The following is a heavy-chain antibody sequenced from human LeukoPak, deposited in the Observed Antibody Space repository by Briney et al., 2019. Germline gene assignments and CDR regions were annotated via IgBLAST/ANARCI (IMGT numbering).Heavy chain of an antibody. Sequence: SLRLSCAASGFTFDDYAMHWLRQAPAKALEGVSGISWYSGGIGYADFVKGRFTISRDNAQNSLHLQVNSLRPGDLALYFCAKGSYNWNYAVDYWGQGTLVTVSS. D-gene: IGHD1-7*01. CDR1: GFTFDDYA. V-gene: IGHV3-9*03. CDR2: ISWYSGGI. J-gene: IGHJ4*02. CDR3: AKGSYNWNYAVDY.